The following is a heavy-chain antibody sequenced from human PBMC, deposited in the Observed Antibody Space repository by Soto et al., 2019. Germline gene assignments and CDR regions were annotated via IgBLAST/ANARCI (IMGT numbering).Heavy chain of an antibody. Sequence: GGSLRLSCAASGFTFSSYWMSWVRQAPGKGREWVANIKQDGSEKYYVDSVKGRFTISRDNAKNSLYLQMNSLRAEDTAVYYCARDQQVVRGVMLYYYYYGMDVWGQGTTVTVSS. J-gene: IGHJ6*02. D-gene: IGHD3-10*01. CDR2: IKQDGSEK. CDR1: GFTFSSYW. V-gene: IGHV3-7*03. CDR3: ARDQQVVRGVMLYYYYYGMDV.